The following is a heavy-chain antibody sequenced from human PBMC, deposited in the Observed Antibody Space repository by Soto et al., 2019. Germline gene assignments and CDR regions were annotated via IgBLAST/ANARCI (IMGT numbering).Heavy chain of an antibody. CDR1: GYTFTSYY. J-gene: IGHJ6*02. CDR2: INPSGGST. Sequence: ASVKVSCKASGYTFTSYYMHWVRQAPGQGLEWMGIINPSGGSTSYAQKFQGRVTMTRDTSTSTVYMELSSLRSEDTAVYYCATETEYYDILTGYYKERYYGMDVWGQGTTVTVS. D-gene: IGHD3-9*01. CDR3: ATETEYYDILTGYYKERYYGMDV. V-gene: IGHV1-46*01.